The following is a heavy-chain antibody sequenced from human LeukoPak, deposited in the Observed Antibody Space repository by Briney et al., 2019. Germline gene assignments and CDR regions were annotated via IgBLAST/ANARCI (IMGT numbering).Heavy chain of an antibody. CDR2: IYYSGST. J-gene: IGHJ6*02. CDR3: ARDRVDSSGQYYYYYGMDV. CDR1: GGSISSYY. V-gene: IGHV4-59*01. Sequence: TSQTLSLICTVSGGSISSYYWSWIRQPPGKGLEWIGYIYYSGSTNYNPSLKSRVTISVDTSKNQFSLKLSSVTAADTAVYYCARDRVDSSGQYYYYYGMDVWGQGTTVTVSS. D-gene: IGHD3-22*01.